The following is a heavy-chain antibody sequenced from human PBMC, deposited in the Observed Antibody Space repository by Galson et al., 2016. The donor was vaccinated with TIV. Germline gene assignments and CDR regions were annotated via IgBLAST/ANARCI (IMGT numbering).Heavy chain of an antibody. V-gene: IGHV1-46*01. CDR1: GGPFRSYA. Sequence: SVKVSCKGSGGPFRSYAISWVRQAPGQGLEWMGIINPSGGSTTYAQKFQGRVTRTRDMSTTTVHMELSSLRSEDTAVYYCARDEYRFGNYFDFWGQGTLVTVSS. D-gene: IGHD2/OR15-2a*01. CDR3: ARDEYRFGNYFDF. J-gene: IGHJ4*02. CDR2: INPSGGST.